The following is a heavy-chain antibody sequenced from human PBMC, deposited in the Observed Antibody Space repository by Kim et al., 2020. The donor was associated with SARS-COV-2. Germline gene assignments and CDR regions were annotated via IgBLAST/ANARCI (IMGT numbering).Heavy chain of an antibody. V-gene: IGHV3-11*04. D-gene: IGHD3-10*01. J-gene: IGHJ4*02. CDR3: ARLGYYGSGSHPDY. Sequence: YVDSLQGRFTIPRDNSRNSFLLQMNSLRAEDTAVYYCARLGYYGSGSHPDYWGQGTLVTVSS.